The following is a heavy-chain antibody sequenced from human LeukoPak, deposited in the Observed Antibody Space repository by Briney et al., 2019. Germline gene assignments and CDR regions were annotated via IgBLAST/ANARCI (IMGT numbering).Heavy chain of an antibody. CDR3: AREVVTAIHLDY. Sequence: ASVKVSCKASGYTFTSYYMHWVRQAPGQGLEWMGIINPSGGSTSYAQKFQGRVTMTRDTSTSSVYMELSSLRSEDTAVYYCAREVVTAIHLDYWGQGTLVTVSS. J-gene: IGHJ4*02. CDR1: GYTFTSYY. D-gene: IGHD2-21*02. CDR2: INPSGGST. V-gene: IGHV1-46*01.